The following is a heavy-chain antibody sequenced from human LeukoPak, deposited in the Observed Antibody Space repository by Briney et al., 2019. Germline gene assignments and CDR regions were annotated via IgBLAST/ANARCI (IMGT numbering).Heavy chain of an antibody. CDR2: ISAYNGNT. Sequence: GASVKVSCKASGDNFSRYTVTWVRQARGQGLEWMGWISAYNGNTNYAQKLQGRLTMTTDTSTSTAYMELRSLRSDDTAVYYCARSQPINMIVVVLTEWGQGTLVTVSS. CDR3: ARSQPINMIVVVLTE. V-gene: IGHV1-18*01. D-gene: IGHD3-22*01. CDR1: GDNFSRYT. J-gene: IGHJ4*02.